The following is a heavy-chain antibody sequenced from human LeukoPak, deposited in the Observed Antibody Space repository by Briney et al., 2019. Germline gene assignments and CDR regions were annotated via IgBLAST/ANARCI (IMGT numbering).Heavy chain of an antibody. D-gene: IGHD3-10*01. V-gene: IGHV1-69*01. CDR2: IIPIFGTE. J-gene: IGHJ4*02. Sequence: ASVKVSCKASGGTFSNSPISWVRQAPGKGLEWMGGIIPIFGTENYAQKFQGRVTITADESTSTPYMELSSLRSEDTAVYYCARRERDYSGSGSYNFDYWGQGTLVTVSS. CDR3: ARRERDYSGSGSYNFDY. CDR1: GGTFSNSP.